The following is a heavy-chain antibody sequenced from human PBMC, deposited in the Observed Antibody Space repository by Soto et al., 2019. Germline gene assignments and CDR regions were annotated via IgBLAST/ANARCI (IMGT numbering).Heavy chain of an antibody. V-gene: IGHV4-4*02. J-gene: IGHJ5*02. CDR2: VYYSGST. CDR3: ARPSGVSATYWFDA. CDR1: GGSSSSINW. D-gene: IGHD3-10*01. Sequence: KSSETLSLTCGVSGGSSSSINWWSWVRQTPGKGLEWIGEVYYSGSTNYNPSLTSRVTMSIDKSKTQFFLNLTSVTAADTAVYYCARPSGVSATYWFDAWGQGTLVTVSS.